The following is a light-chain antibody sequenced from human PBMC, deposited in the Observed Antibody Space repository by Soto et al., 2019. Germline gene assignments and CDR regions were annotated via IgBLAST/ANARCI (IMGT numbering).Light chain of an antibody. CDR3: QQYGISPRT. CDR2: DAS. V-gene: IGKV3-11*01. Sequence: EIVMTQSPATLSLSPGERATLSCRASQSVSSYLAWYQQKPGQAPRLLIYDASNRATGIPARFSGSGSGTDFTLTISSLEPEDFAVYYCQQYGISPRTFGQGTKVDI. CDR1: QSVSSY. J-gene: IGKJ1*01.